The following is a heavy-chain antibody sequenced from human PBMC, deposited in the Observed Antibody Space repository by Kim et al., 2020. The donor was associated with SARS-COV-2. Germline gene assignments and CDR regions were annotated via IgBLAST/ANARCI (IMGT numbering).Heavy chain of an antibody. V-gene: IGHV3-11*06. CDR1: GFTFSDYY. D-gene: IGHD6-13*01. Sequence: GGSLRLSCAASGFTFSDYYMSWIRQAPGKGLELVSYISSSSSYTNYADSVKGRFTISRDNAKNSLYLQMNSLRAEDTAVYYCATSRFGSSSSWYGYWGQGTLVTVSS. CDR2: ISSSSSYT. J-gene: IGHJ4*02. CDR3: ATSRFGSSSSWYGY.